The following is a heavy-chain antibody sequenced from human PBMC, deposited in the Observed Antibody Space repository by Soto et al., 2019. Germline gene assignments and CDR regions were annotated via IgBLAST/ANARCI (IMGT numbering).Heavy chain of an antibody. Sequence: SVKVSCKASGGTFSSYAISWVRQAPGQGLEWMGGIIPIFGTANYAQKFQGRVTVTADKSTSTAYMELSSLRSEDTAVYYCATGNYGSGSYKSPFDYWGQGTLVTVSS. CDR1: GGTFSSYA. CDR2: IIPIFGTA. J-gene: IGHJ4*02. V-gene: IGHV1-69*06. D-gene: IGHD3-10*01. CDR3: ATGNYGSGSYKSPFDY.